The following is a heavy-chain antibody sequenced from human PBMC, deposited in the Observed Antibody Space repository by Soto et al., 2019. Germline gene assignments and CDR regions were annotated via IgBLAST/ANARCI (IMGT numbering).Heavy chain of an antibody. CDR2: IIPIFSSR. Sequence: QVQLVQSGAEVKKPGSSVKVSCKTSRDTFNKYAFNWVRQAPGQGLEWMGWIIPIFSSRNYAEKFQGRVTLTGDEFNGTGYIGARSLRFEDTAVYYCARGETYLGVWGQGTTVTVSS. D-gene: IGHD3-16*01. V-gene: IGHV1-69*01. CDR1: RDTFNKYA. CDR3: ARGETYLGV. J-gene: IGHJ6*02.